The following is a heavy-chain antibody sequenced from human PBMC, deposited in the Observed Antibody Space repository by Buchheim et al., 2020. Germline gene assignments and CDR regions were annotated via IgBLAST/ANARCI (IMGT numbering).Heavy chain of an antibody. J-gene: IGHJ6*02. D-gene: IGHD6-13*01. Sequence: VQLLESGGGLVQPGRSLRLSCAASGFTFSSYGMHWVRQAPGKGLEWVAVISYDGSNKYYADSVKGRFTIPRDNSQNTLYLQMNSLRAEDTAVYYCAKDQGASIAAAGDSYYYYGMDVWGQGTT. CDR3: AKDQGASIAAAGDSYYYYGMDV. CDR1: GFTFSSYG. CDR2: ISYDGSNK. V-gene: IGHV3-30*18.